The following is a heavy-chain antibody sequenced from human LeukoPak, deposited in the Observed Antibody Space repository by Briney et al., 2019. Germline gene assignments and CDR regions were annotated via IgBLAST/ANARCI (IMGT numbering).Heavy chain of an antibody. CDR2: INPNSGDS. D-gene: IGHD2-15*01. CDR3: ARALRGGSCYSY. V-gene: IGHV1-2*02. J-gene: IGHJ4*02. CDR1: GYTFTGYY. Sequence: ASVKVSCKASGYTFTGYYMHWVRQAPGQGLEWMGWINPNSGDSNIAQNFQIRVTMTRDKSISTAYMELSRLRSDDTAVYYCARALRGGSCYSYWGQGTLVTVSS.